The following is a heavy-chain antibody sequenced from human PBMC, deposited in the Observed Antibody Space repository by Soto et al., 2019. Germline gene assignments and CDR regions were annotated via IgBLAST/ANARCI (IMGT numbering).Heavy chain of an antibody. CDR3: SRDPRGVFMLSGVERSSDYSNYYFDY. Sequence: ASVKVSCKASGYTFTSYGISWVRQAPGQGLEWMGWISAYNGNTNYAKKLQGRVTMTTDTSTSTAYMELRRLRSDDTAVYYLSRDPRGVFMLSGVERSSDYSNYYFDYWGQGTLVTVSS. V-gene: IGHV1-18*01. D-gene: IGHD4-4*01. J-gene: IGHJ4*02. CDR1: GYTFTSYG. CDR2: ISAYNGNT.